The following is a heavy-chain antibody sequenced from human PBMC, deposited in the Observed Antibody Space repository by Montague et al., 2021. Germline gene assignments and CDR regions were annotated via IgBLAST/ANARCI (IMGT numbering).Heavy chain of an antibody. CDR3: ARHGDDEWQQMAF. J-gene: IGHJ4*02. CDR2: IFHSGSA. D-gene: IGHD6-13*01. Sequence: SETLSLTCAVSGDFISSYTWCSWVRPHPGKGLEWIGEIFHSGSANYNTSLRSRITISVDKSKNEFSLHLNSVTPADTAVYYCARHGDDEWQQMAFWGQGTMVTVSS. CDR1: GDFISSYTW. V-gene: IGHV4-4*02.